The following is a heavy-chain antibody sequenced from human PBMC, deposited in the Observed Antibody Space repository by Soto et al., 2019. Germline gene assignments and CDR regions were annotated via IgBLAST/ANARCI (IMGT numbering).Heavy chain of an antibody. CDR2: INHSGST. D-gene: IGHD3-22*01. CDR1: GGSFSGYY. V-gene: IGHV4-34*01. Sequence: SETLSLTCAVYGGSFSGYYWSWIRQPPGKGLEWIGEINHSGSTNYNPSLKSRVTISVDTSKNQFSLKLSSVTAADTAVYYCARVDPYYYDSSGYLYWGQGTLVTVSS. J-gene: IGHJ4*02. CDR3: ARVDPYYYDSSGYLY.